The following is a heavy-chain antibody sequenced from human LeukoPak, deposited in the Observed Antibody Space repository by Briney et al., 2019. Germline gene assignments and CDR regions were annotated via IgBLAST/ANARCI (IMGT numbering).Heavy chain of an antibody. CDR2: FDPEDGET. J-gene: IGHJ4*02. V-gene: IGHV1-24*01. Sequence: ASVKVSCKVSGYTLTDLSMHWVRQAPGKGLEWMGGFDPEDGETIYAQKFQGRVIMAEDTSIDTAYMELSSLRSEDTAVYYCATDRDIVAVPAALGYWGQGTLVTVSS. CDR1: GYTLTDLS. CDR3: ATDRDIVAVPAALGY. D-gene: IGHD2-2*01.